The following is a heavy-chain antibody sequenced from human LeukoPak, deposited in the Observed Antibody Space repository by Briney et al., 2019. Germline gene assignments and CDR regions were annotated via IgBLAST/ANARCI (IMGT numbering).Heavy chain of an antibody. V-gene: IGHV4-59*01. Sequence: SETLSLTCSVSGVSISSYYWSWVRQPPGKGLEWIGYIFYSGSTNYNPSLKSRGTISADTSTNQFSLKLSSVTAADTAVYYCARGGYIYGSRGNWFDPWGQGTLVTVSS. CDR1: GVSISSYY. CDR2: IFYSGST. D-gene: IGHD5-18*01. J-gene: IGHJ5*02. CDR3: ARGGYIYGSRGNWFDP.